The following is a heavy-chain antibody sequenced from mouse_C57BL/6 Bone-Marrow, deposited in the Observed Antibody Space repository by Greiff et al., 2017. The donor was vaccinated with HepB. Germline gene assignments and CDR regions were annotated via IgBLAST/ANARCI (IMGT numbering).Heavy chain of an antibody. CDR1: GYTFTDHT. J-gene: IGHJ1*03. Sequence: VKLVESDAELVKPGASVKISCKVSGYTFTDHTIHWMKQRPEQGLEWIGYIYPRDGSTKYNEKFKGKATLTADKSSSTAYMQLNSLTSEDSAVYFCARGPILITTVVARDWYFDVWGTGTTVTVSS. CDR3: ARGPILITTVVARDWYFDV. V-gene: IGHV1-78*01. D-gene: IGHD1-1*01. CDR2: IYPRDGST.